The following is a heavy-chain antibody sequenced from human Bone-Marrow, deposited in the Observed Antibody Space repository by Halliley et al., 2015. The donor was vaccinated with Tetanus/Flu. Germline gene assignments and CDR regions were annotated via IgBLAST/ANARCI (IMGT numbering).Heavy chain of an antibody. Sequence: SLRLSCASSTFTFNTYAMTWVRQAPGKGLEWVSGISGSGGSTFYADSVQGRFTISRDNSKNTLYLLMDSLRAGDTATYYCAQVTMGSHDYGLDVWGQGATVTVSS. CDR1: TFTFNTYA. D-gene: IGHD2-8*01. J-gene: IGHJ6*02. CDR3: AQVTMGSHDYGLDV. V-gene: IGHV3-23*01. CDR2: ISGSGGST.